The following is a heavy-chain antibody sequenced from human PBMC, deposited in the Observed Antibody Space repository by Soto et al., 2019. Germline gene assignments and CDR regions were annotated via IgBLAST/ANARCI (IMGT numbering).Heavy chain of an antibody. J-gene: IGHJ6*03. V-gene: IGHV4-59*01. CDR1: GGSISSYY. D-gene: IGHD3-10*01. CDR3: ARVHGVRGVPLYYYYYMDV. CDR2: IYYSGST. Sequence: QVQLQESGPGLVKPSETLSLTCTVSGGSISSYYWSWIRQPPGKGLEWIGYIYYSGSTNYNPSLKSRVTISVDTSKNQFSLKLSSVTAADTAVYYCARVHGVRGVPLYYYYYMDVWGKGTTVTVSS.